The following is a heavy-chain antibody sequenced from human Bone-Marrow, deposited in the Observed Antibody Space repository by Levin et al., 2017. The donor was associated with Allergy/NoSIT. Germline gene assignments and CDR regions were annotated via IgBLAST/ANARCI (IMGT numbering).Heavy chain of an antibody. Sequence: GESLKISCAASGFTFNDYTMHWVRQAPQRGLEWVSLISWDASTTYYADSVRGRFTISRDNSKNALYLQMNSLTTEDTALYYCAKELSPRIAVTRNIEDWGQGTLVTVSS. J-gene: IGHJ4*02. CDR1: GFTFNDYT. D-gene: IGHD6-19*01. CDR2: ISWDASTT. CDR3: AKELSPRIAVTRNIED. V-gene: IGHV3-43*01.